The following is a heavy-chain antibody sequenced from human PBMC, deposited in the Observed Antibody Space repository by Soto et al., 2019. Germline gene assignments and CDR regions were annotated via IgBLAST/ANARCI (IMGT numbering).Heavy chain of an antibody. CDR2: ISSSSSYI. J-gene: IGHJ6*02. CDR3: ARGQVTGIPRDYYYGMDV. CDR1: GFTFSSYS. D-gene: IGHD1-20*01. Sequence: GGSLRLSCAASGFTFSSYSMNWFRQAPGKGLEWVSSISSSSSYIYYADSVKGRFTISRDNAKNSLYLQMNSLRAEDTAVYYCARGQVTGIPRDYYYGMDVWGQGTTVTVSS. V-gene: IGHV3-21*01.